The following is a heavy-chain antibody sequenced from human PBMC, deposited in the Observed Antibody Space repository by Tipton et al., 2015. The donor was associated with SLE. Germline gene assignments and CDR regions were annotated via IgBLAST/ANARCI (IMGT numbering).Heavy chain of an antibody. CDR2: IYPGDSEA. J-gene: IGHJ4*02. CDR3: ARLGAGFDY. CDR1: GYSFTNNW. V-gene: IGHV5-51*03. D-gene: IGHD6-19*01. Sequence: QSGAEVKKPGESLKISCKVSGYSFTNNWIGWVRQMPGKGLEWMGIIYPGDSEARYSPSFQGQVTMSADRSISSAYLQWTSLKASDTAMYYCARLGAGFDYWGQGTLVTV.